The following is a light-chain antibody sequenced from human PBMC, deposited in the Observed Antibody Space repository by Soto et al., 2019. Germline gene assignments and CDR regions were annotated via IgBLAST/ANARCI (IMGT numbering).Light chain of an antibody. Sequence: EIVLTQSPGTLSLSPGERANLSCRDSESVSTNYLAWYQQKPGQAPRLLISGASSRATGIPDRFSGSGSGADFTLTINRLEPEDFAVYYCQQYGSVPLTFGGGTKVEIK. CDR1: ESVSTNY. CDR3: QQYGSVPLT. V-gene: IGKV3-20*01. CDR2: GAS. J-gene: IGKJ4*01.